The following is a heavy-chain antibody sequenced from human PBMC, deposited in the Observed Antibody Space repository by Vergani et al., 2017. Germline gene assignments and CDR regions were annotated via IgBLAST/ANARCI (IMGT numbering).Heavy chain of an antibody. CDR2: IYYSGST. J-gene: IGHJ5*02. CDR3: AGGLGIANWFDP. D-gene: IGHD7-27*01. V-gene: IGHV4-59*01. Sequence: QVQLQESGPGLMKPSETLSLTCTVSGGSISSYYWSWIRQPPGKGLEWIGYIYYSGSTNYNPSLKSRVTISVDTSKNQFSLKLSSVTAADTAVYYCAGGLGIANWFDPWGQGTLVTVSS. CDR1: GGSISSYY.